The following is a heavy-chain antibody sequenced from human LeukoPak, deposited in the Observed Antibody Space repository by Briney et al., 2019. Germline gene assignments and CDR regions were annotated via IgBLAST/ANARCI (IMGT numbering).Heavy chain of an antibody. Sequence: PGGSLRLSCAPSGFTFSSYSMNWVRQAPGKGLEWVSSISSSSSYIYYADSVKGRFTISRDNAKNSLYLQMNSLRAEDTAVYYCASTPRGVVVSLYDYWGQGTLVTVSS. V-gene: IGHV3-21*01. CDR1: GFTFSSYS. CDR3: ASTPRGVVVSLYDY. CDR2: ISSSSSYI. J-gene: IGHJ4*02. D-gene: IGHD3-22*01.